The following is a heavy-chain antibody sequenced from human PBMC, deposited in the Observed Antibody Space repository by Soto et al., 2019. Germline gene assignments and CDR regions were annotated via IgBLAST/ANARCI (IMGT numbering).Heavy chain of an antibody. V-gene: IGHV4-30-4*01. Sequence: QVQLQESGPGLVKPSQTLSLTCTVSGGSISSGDSYWSWIRQPPGRGLEWIGYIYCSGSTYYTPSLKSRVTISVNTSKNQFSLKLSSVTAADTAVYYCARAAKTYYDDSSGYSYTFDIWGQGTMVTVSS. CDR3: ARAAKTYYDDSSGYSYTFDI. CDR1: GGSISSGDSY. D-gene: IGHD3-22*01. CDR2: IYCSGST. J-gene: IGHJ3*02.